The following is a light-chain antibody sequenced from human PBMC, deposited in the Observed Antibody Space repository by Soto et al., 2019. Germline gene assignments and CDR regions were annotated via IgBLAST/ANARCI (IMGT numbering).Light chain of an antibody. V-gene: IGLV2-14*01. CDR2: EVS. CDR1: SSDVGGYNY. CDR3: QSYDASVSGSGVI. Sequence: QSALTQPASVSGSPGQSITISCTGTSSDVGGYNYVSWYQQHPGKAPKLMIYEVSNRPSGVSNRFSGSKSGNTASLTISGLLAEDEGDYYCQSYDASVSGSGVIFGGGTKLTVL. J-gene: IGLJ2*01.